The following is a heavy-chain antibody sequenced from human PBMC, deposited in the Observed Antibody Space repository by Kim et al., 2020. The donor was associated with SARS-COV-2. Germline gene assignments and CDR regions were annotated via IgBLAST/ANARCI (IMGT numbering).Heavy chain of an antibody. D-gene: IGHD2-15*01. CDR3: ATGRVAGPPAWFDP. Sequence: ASVKVSCKVSGYTLTELSMHWVRQAPGKGLEWMGGFDPEDGETIYTQKFQGRVTMTEDTSTDTAYMELSSLRSEDTAVYYCATGRVAGPPAWFDPWGQGTLVTVSS. V-gene: IGHV1-24*01. CDR2: FDPEDGET. J-gene: IGHJ5*02. CDR1: GYTLTELS.